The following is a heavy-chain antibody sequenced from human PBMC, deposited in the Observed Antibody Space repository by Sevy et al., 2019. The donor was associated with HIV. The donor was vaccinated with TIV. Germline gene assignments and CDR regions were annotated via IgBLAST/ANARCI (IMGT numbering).Heavy chain of an antibody. D-gene: IGHD2-2*01. V-gene: IGHV1-18*01. Sequence: ASVKVSCKASGYTFTSYGISWVRQAPGQGLEWMVWISAYNGNTNYAQKLQGRVTMTTDTSTSTAYMELRSLRSDDTAVYYCARDFIVVVPAAMDGGYYYGMDVWGQGTTVTVSS. CDR3: ARDFIVVVPAAMDGGYYYGMDV. CDR2: ISAYNGNT. J-gene: IGHJ6*02. CDR1: GYTFTSYG.